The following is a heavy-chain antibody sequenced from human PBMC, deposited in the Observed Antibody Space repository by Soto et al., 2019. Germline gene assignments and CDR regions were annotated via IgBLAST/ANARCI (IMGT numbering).Heavy chain of an antibody. D-gene: IGHD6-19*01. CDR2: MAFDGRT. V-gene: IGHV4-61*08. CDR3: ARLPDISGWPFDF. CDR1: GGSVSSRGFY. J-gene: IGHJ4*02. Sequence: PSETLSLTCSVSGGSVSSRGFYWTWIRQPPGKGLDWLGYMAFDGRTNYNPSLKSRVTISQDTSKNQFSLTLGSVTAADTAIYYCARLPDISGWPFDFWGQGTLVTVS.